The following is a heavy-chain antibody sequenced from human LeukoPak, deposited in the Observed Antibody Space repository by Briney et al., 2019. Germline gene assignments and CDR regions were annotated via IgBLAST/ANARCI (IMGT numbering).Heavy chain of an antibody. Sequence: PGGSLRLSCAASGFTLSSYGMHWVRQAPGKGLEWVAVISYDGSNKYYADSVKGRFTISRDNSKNTLYLQMNSLRAEDTAVYYCARGGIVVVPAALDIWGQGTMVTVSS. CDR2: ISYDGSNK. J-gene: IGHJ3*02. CDR3: ARGGIVVVPAALDI. V-gene: IGHV3-30*03. D-gene: IGHD2-2*01. CDR1: GFTLSSYG.